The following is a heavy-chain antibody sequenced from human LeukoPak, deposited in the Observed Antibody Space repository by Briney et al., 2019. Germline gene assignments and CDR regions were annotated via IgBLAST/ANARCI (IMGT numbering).Heavy chain of an antibody. J-gene: IGHJ4*02. V-gene: IGHV4-30-4*08. CDR2: IYYSGST. CDR3: ARETPLSMLKY. D-gene: IGHD2-8*01. Sequence: SETLSLTCTVSGASISSGDYYWSWIRQPPGKGLEWIGYIYYSGSTYYNPSLKSRVTISVDTSKKQFSLKLSSVTAADTAVYYCARETPLSMLKYWGQGTLVTVSS. CDR1: GASISSGDYY.